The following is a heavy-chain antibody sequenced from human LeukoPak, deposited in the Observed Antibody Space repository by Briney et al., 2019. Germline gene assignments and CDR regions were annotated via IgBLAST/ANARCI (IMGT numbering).Heavy chain of an antibody. CDR2: TYTSGST. CDR1: GGSISSGSYY. D-gene: IGHD6-13*01. J-gene: IGHJ6*03. V-gene: IGHV4-61*02. CDR3: ARGIVAIPRGIAAYYYYMDV. Sequence: SETLSLTCTVSGGSISSGSYYWSWIRQPAGKGLEWIGRTYTSGSTNYNPSLKSRVTISVDTSKNQFSLKLSSVTAADTAVYYCARGIVAIPRGIAAYYYYMDVWGKGTTVTVSS.